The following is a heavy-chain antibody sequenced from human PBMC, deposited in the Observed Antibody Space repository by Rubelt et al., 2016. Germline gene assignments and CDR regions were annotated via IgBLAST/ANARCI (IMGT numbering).Heavy chain of an antibody. V-gene: IGHV3-30*04. D-gene: IGHD1-26*01. CDR3: ARDQGDWEPQGSMDV. CDR2: ISYDGSNK. CDR1: SSYA. Sequence: SSYAMHWVRQAPGKGLEWVAVISYDGSNKYYADSVKGRFTISRDNSKNTLYLQMNSLRAEDTAVYYCARDQGDWEPQGSMDVWGQGTTVTVSS. J-gene: IGHJ6*02.